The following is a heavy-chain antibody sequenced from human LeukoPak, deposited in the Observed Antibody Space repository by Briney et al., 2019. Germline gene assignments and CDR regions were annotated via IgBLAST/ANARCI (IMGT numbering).Heavy chain of an antibody. D-gene: IGHD3-22*01. J-gene: IGHJ4*02. CDR3: ARDLYYYDSSGYFDY. CDR1: GFTFSSYW. CDR2: IKQDGSEK. Sequence: GGSLRLSCAASGFTFSSYWMSWVRQAPGKGLEWVANIKQDGSEKYYVDSVKGRFTISRDNAKNSLYLQMNSLRAEDTAVYYCARDLYYYDSSGYFDYWGQGTLVTVSS. V-gene: IGHV3-7*01.